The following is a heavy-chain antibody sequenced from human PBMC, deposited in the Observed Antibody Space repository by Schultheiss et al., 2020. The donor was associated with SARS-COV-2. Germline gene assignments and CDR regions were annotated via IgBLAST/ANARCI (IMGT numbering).Heavy chain of an antibody. CDR3: ARESGLGAYYYYYGMDV. Sequence: GESLKISCAASGFTFSNAWMSWVRQAPGKGLEWVGRIKSKTDGGTTDYAAPVKGRFTISRDNSKNTLYLQMNSLRAEDTAVYYCARESGLGAYYYYYGMDVWGQGTTVTVSS. V-gene: IGHV3-15*01. CDR2: IKSKTDGGTT. CDR1: GFTFSNAW. D-gene: IGHD3/OR15-3a*01. J-gene: IGHJ6*02.